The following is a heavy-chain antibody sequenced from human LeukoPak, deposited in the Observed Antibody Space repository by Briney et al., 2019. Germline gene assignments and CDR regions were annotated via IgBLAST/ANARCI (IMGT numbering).Heavy chain of an antibody. CDR1: GGSFSGYY. V-gene: IGHV4-34*01. CDR3: AREGNVDTAMFFDY. CDR2: INHSGST. Sequence: SETLSLTCAVYGGSFSGYYWSWIRQPPGKGLEWIGEINHSGSTNYNPSLKSRVTISVDTSKNQFSLKLSSVTAADTAVYYCAREGNVDTAMFFDYWGQGTLVTVSS. J-gene: IGHJ4*02. D-gene: IGHD5-18*01.